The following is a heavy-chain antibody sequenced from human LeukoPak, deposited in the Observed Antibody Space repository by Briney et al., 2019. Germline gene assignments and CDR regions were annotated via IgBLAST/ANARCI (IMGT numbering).Heavy chain of an antibody. CDR2: IKQDGSEK. Sequence: GGSLRLSCAASGFTFSSYRMSWVRQAPGKGLEWVANIKQDGSEKYYVDSVKGRFTISRDNAKNSLYLQMNSLRAEDTAVYYCARVGAVTDGAFDIWGQGTMVTVSS. CDR1: GFTFSSYR. J-gene: IGHJ3*02. D-gene: IGHD4-17*01. V-gene: IGHV3-7*01. CDR3: ARVGAVTDGAFDI.